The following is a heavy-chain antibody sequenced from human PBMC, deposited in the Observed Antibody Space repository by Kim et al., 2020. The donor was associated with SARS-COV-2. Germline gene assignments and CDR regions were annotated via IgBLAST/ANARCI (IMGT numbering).Heavy chain of an antibody. V-gene: IGHV5-51*01. CDR3: ARRDGGYEYKVRPTPLDY. J-gene: IGHJ4*02. CDR2: IYPADSDR. Sequence: GESLKISCKASGYNFANNWIAWVRQMPGKGLEWMGIIYPADSDRKYSPSFQGQVTISVDKSIHTAYLQWSSLKASDTAIYYCARRDGGYEYKVRPTPLDYWGQGTLVTVSS. CDR1: GYNFANNW. D-gene: IGHD3-16*01.